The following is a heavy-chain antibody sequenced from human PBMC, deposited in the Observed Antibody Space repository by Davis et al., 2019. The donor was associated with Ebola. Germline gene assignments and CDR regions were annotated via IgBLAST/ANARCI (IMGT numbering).Heavy chain of an antibody. Sequence: SLNISCASSGFTFDDYTMHWVRQAPGKGLELVSLISWDGGSTYYADSVKGRFIISRDNAKNSLYLQMNSLRAEDTALYYCAKGTRRYDTYGMDVWGQGTTVTVSS. CDR3: AKGTRRYDTYGMDV. J-gene: IGHJ6*02. V-gene: IGHV3-43*01. D-gene: IGHD3-9*01. CDR1: GFTFDDYT. CDR2: ISWDGGST.